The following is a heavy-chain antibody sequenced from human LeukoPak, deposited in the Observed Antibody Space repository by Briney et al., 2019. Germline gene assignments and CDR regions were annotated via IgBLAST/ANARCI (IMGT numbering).Heavy chain of an antibody. Sequence: GRSLRLSCAASGFTFSSYAMHWVRQAPGKGLEWVAVISYDGSNKYYADSVKGRLTISRDNSKNTLCLQMNSLRAEDTAVYYCARVRDFDYWGQGTLVTVSS. J-gene: IGHJ4*02. V-gene: IGHV3-30*04. CDR1: GFTFSSYA. D-gene: IGHD3-10*01. CDR2: ISYDGSNK. CDR3: ARVRDFDY.